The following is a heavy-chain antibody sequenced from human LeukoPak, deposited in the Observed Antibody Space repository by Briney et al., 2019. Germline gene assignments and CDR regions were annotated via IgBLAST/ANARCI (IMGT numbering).Heavy chain of an antibody. Sequence: SETLSLTCTVSGGSISSSSYYWGWIRQPPGKGLEWIGSIYYSGSTYYNPSLKSRVTISVDKSKNQFSLKLSSVTAADTAVYYCARDILDMGAGGRRVDYWGQGTLVTVSS. CDR1: GGSISSSSYY. J-gene: IGHJ4*02. CDR2: IYYSGST. CDR3: ARDILDMGAGGRRVDY. D-gene: IGHD1-1*01. V-gene: IGHV4-39*07.